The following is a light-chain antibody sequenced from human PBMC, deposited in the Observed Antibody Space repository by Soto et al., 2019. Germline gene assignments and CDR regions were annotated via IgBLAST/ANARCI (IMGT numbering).Light chain of an antibody. CDR1: RTNIGTNY. CDR3: SAWDDRLSVV. CDR2: ANN. V-gene: IGLV1-47*02. J-gene: IGLJ3*02. Sequence: QSVLTQPPSASGTPVQTVTISCSGSRTNIGTNYVYWYQQFPGTAPKLLIFANNKRPSGVPERFSASKSGTSASLAISGVRSEDEAEYFCSAWDDRLSVVFGGGTKVTVL.